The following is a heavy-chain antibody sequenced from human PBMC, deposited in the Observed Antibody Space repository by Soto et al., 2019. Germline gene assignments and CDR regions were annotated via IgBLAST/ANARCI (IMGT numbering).Heavy chain of an antibody. CDR1: GFTFSSYA. Sequence: GGSLRLSCAASGFTFSSYAMHWVRQAPGKGLEWVAVISYDGSNKYYADSVKGRFTISRDNSKNTLYLQMNSLRAEDTAVYYCARSGSGSYRYYYYGMDVWGQGTTVTVSS. V-gene: IGHV3-30-3*01. D-gene: IGHD3-10*01. CDR3: ARSGSGSYRYYYYGMDV. CDR2: ISYDGSNK. J-gene: IGHJ6*02.